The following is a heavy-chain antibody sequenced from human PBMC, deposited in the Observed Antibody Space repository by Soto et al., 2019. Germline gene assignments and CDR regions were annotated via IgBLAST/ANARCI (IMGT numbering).Heavy chain of an antibody. Sequence: LRLSCAASGFTFDDYTMHWVRQAPGKGLEWVSLISWDGGSTYYADSVKGRFTISRDNSKNSLYLQMNSLRTEDTALYYCAKDISAAGIDYHYYGMDVWGQGTTVTVSS. CDR1: GFTFDDYT. J-gene: IGHJ6*02. CDR3: AKDISAAGIDYHYYGMDV. V-gene: IGHV3-43*01. D-gene: IGHD6-13*01. CDR2: ISWDGGST.